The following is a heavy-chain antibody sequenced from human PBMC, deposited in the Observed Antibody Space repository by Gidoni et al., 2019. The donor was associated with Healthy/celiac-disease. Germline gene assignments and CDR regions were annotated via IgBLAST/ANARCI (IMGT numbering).Heavy chain of an antibody. CDR1: GGSISSHD. CDR3: AGSYYDCWSGYYDIYYFDY. Sequence: ETLSLNCTVSGGSISSHDWSWIRQPPGKGLEWLGYIYYRGSTNYNPSLNSRVTISVDTSTTQFSLNLSSVTAADTSVYYCAGSYYDCWSGYYDIYYFDYWGQGTLVTVSS. J-gene: IGHJ4*02. CDR2: IYYRGST. D-gene: IGHD3-3*01. V-gene: IGHV4-59*08.